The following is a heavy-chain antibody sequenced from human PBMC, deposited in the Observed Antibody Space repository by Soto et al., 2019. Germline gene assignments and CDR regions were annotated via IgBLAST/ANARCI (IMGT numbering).Heavy chain of an antibody. J-gene: IGHJ5*02. CDR1: GGTFSSYA. CDR3: ARAYGGNFGGRLAP. D-gene: IGHD4-17*01. Sequence: SVKVSCKASGGTFSSYAISWVRQALGQGLEWMGGIIPIFGTANYAQQFQGRVTITADESTSAAYMELSSLRSEDTAVYYCARAYGGNFGGRLAPCGQGPQATVSS. CDR2: IIPIFGTA. V-gene: IGHV1-69*13.